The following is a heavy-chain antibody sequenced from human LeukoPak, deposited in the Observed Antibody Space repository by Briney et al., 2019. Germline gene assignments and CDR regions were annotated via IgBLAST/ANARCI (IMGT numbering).Heavy chain of an antibody. CDR3: ARRIAYYYDSSGYLGDAFDI. Sequence: SETLSLTCTVSGGSISSYYWSWIRQPPGKGLEWIGYIYYSGSTNYNPSLKSRVTISVDTSKNQFSLKLSSVTAADTAVYYCARRIAYYYDSSGYLGDAFDIWGQGTMVTVSS. CDR2: IYYSGST. CDR1: GGSISSYY. J-gene: IGHJ3*02. D-gene: IGHD3-22*01. V-gene: IGHV4-59*08.